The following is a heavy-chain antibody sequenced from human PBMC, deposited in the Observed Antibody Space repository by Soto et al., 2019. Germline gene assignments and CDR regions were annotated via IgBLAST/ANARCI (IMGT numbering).Heavy chain of an antibody. D-gene: IGHD3-9*01. Sequence: GGSLRLSCAASGFTFSSYAMSWVRQAPGKGLEWVSAISGSGGSTYYADSVKGRFTISRDNSKNTLYLQTNSLRAEDTAVYYCAKGATTYYDILTGPYYYYGMDVWGQGTTVTVSS. CDR1: GFTFSSYA. CDR2: ISGSGGST. V-gene: IGHV3-23*01. CDR3: AKGATTYYDILTGPYYYYGMDV. J-gene: IGHJ6*02.